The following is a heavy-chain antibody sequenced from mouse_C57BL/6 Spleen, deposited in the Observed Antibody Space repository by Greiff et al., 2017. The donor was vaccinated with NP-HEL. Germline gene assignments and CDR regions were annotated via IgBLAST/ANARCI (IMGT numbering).Heavy chain of an antibody. Sequence: QVQLQQPGAELVKPGASVTLSCKASGYTFTSYWLHWVKQRPGQGLEWIGMIHPNSGSTNYNEKFKSKATLTVDKSSSTAYMQLSSLTSEDSAVYYCARDYGSSYRYFDVWGTGTTVTVSS. CDR1: GYTFTSYW. D-gene: IGHD1-1*01. CDR3: ARDYGSSYRYFDV. V-gene: IGHV1-64*01. CDR2: IHPNSGST. J-gene: IGHJ1*03.